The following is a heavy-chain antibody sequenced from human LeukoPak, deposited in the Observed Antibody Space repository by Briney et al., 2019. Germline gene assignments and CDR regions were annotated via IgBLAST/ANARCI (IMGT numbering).Heavy chain of an antibody. J-gene: IGHJ1*01. CDR2: IIPIFGTA. CDR3: ARAPGLYSSGYAYFQH. CDR1: GYTFTSYD. V-gene: IGHV1-69*13. D-gene: IGHD3-22*01. Sequence: SVKVSCKASGYTFTSYDINWVRQATGQGLEWMGGIIPIFGTANYAQKFQGRVTITADESTSTAYMELSSLRSEDTAVYYCARAPGLYSSGYAYFQHWGQGTLVTVSS.